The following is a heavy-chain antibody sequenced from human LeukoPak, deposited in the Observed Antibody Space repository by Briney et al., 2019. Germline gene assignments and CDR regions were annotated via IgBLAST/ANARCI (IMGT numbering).Heavy chain of an antibody. Sequence: ASVKVSCKASGYTFTGYYMHWVRQAPGQGLEWMGWINPNSGGTNYAQKFQGRVTMTRDTSSSTAYMELSRLRSDDTAVYYCARDRGGYCSGGSCYDLPEYYFDYWGQGTLVTVSS. D-gene: IGHD2-15*01. CDR3: ARDRGGYCSGGSCYDLPEYYFDY. V-gene: IGHV1-2*02. CDR2: INPNSGGT. CDR1: GYTFTGYY. J-gene: IGHJ4*02.